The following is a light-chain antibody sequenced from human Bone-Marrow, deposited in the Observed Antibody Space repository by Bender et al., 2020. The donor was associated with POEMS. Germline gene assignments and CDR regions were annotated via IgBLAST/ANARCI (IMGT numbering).Light chain of an antibody. CDR3: AVWEDSLSGWV. V-gene: IGLV1-44*01. CDR2: SSH. J-gene: IGLJ3*02. CDR1: SSNIGAHA. Sequence: QSVLTQPPSASGTPGQRVTISCSGGSSNIGAHAVNWYQHLPGTAPKLLIYSSHRRPSEVPDRFSGSRSGTSASLAISGLQSEDEADEYCAVWEDSLSGWVFGGGTKLSVL.